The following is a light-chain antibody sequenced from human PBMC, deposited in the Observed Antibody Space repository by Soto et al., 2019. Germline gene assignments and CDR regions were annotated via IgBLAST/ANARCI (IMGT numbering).Light chain of an antibody. CDR1: QTVNSR. J-gene: IGKJ5*01. Sequence: EIVLTQSPATLSSSPGERATLSCRASQTVNSRLAWHQQKPGQAPRILMYDASTRATGISARFSGNGSGTELTPTLRTLQSEDFTGYHWQHYHNWRANFGQGRRLEIK. V-gene: IGKV3-15*01. CDR3: QHYHNWRAN. CDR2: DAS.